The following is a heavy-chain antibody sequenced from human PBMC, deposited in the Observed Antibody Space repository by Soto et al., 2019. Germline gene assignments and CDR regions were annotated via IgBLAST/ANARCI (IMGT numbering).Heavy chain of an antibody. CDR3: CFSVGATDFDY. CDR2: IYYSGST. D-gene: IGHD1-26*01. Sequence: PSETLSLTCSVSGDSISTYDWTWIRQPPGKGLDWIGYIYYSGSTKYNPSLKSRATISIDTSKNQFSLNLNSVTAADTAAYYCCFSVGATDFDYWGQGALVTVSS. V-gene: IGHV4-59*01. J-gene: IGHJ4*02. CDR1: GDSISTYD.